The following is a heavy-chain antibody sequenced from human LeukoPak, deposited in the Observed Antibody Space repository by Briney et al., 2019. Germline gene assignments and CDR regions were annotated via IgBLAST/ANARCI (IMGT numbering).Heavy chain of an antibody. CDR2: ISGSGGST. CDR3: AKDATTVVLVPRVTYFDY. J-gene: IGHJ4*02. CDR1: GFTFSSYA. V-gene: IGHV3-23*01. D-gene: IGHD4-11*01. Sequence: GGSLRLSCAASGFTFSSYAMSWVRQAPGKGLEWVSAISGSGGSTYYADSVKGRFTISRDNSKNTLYLQMNSLSAEDTAVYYCAKDATTVVLVPRVTYFDYWGQGTLVTVSS.